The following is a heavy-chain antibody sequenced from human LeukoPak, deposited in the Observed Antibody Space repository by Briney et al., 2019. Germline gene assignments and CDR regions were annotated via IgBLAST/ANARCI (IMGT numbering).Heavy chain of an antibody. D-gene: IGHD3-9*01. V-gene: IGHV5-51*01. Sequence: GESLKISCKGSGYSFTRYWIGWVRQMPGKGLEWMGIIYPGDSDTRYSPAFQGQVTISADKSISTAYLQWSSLKASDTAMYYCARLGFYDILTEYGMDIWGQGTTVTVSS. J-gene: IGHJ6*02. CDR2: IYPGDSDT. CDR1: GYSFTRYW. CDR3: ARLGFYDILTEYGMDI.